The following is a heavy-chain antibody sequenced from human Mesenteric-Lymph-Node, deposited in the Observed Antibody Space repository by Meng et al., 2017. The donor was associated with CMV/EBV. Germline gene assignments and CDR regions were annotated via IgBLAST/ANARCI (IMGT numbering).Heavy chain of an antibody. CDR3: IIALVGQRDY. V-gene: IGHV3-74*01. J-gene: IGHJ4*02. Sequence: VDLVESGGGLVQLGCSLTLSAFASCVTFSSHWVQWLRQVPGEGLVCVSRITTDGRNTSYADSVKSRTSTTRDYTKHRLLLQMNDSVADDAAVYYCIIALVGQRDYWGQGTLVTVSS. CDR2: ITTDGRNT. D-gene: IGHD3/OR15-3a*01. CDR1: CVTFSSHW.